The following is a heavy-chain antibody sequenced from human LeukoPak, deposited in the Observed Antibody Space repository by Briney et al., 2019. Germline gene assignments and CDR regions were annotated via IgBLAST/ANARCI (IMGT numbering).Heavy chain of an antibody. D-gene: IGHD5-24*01. Sequence: PGGSLRLSCAASGFTFSNYWMSWVRQAPGKGLEWVANIEELGRQKYYVDSVKGRFTISRDNAQNSLFLQMNSLRAEDTALYYCARILRLHTPRASDIWGQGTMVTVSS. J-gene: IGHJ3*02. CDR1: GFTFSNYW. V-gene: IGHV3-7*05. CDR2: IEELGRQK. CDR3: ARILRLHTPRASDI.